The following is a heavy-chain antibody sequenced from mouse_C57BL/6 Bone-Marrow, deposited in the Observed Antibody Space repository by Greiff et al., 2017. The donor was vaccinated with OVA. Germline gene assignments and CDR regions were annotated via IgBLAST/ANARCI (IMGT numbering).Heavy chain of an antibody. CDR2: IRSKSNNYAT. D-gene: IGHD1-1*01. J-gene: IGHJ4*01. V-gene: IGHV10-1*01. Sequence: EVQGVESGGGLVQPKGSLKLSCAASGFSFNTYAMNWVRQAPGKGLEWVARIRSKSNNYATYYADSVKDRFTISRDDSESMLYLQMNNLKTEDTAMYYCVRHENYGSSFYYAMDYWGQGTSVTVSS. CDR1: GFSFNTYA. CDR3: VRHENYGSSFYYAMDY.